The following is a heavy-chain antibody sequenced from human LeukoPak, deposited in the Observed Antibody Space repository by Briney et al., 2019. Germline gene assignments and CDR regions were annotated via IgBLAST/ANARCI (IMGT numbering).Heavy chain of an antibody. Sequence: PSETLSLTRTVSGGSISSYYWSWIRQPAGKGLEWIGRIYTSGSTNYNPSLKSRVTMSVGTSKNQFSLRLSSVTAADTAVYYCARGTIAADDFYYMDVWGKGTTVTISS. CDR1: GGSISSYY. V-gene: IGHV4-4*07. CDR2: IYTSGST. CDR3: ARGTIAADDFYYMDV. D-gene: IGHD6-13*01. J-gene: IGHJ6*03.